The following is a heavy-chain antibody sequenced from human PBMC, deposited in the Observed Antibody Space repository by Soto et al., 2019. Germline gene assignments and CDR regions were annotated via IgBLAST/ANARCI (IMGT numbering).Heavy chain of an antibody. Sequence: ASVKVSGKASGYTFTSYAMHWVRQAPGQRLEWMGWINAGNGNTKYSQKFQGRVTITRDTSASTAYMELSSLRSEDTAVYYCARAARIFGVVIRNWFDPWGQGTLVTVSS. CDR2: INAGNGNT. J-gene: IGHJ5*02. CDR1: GYTFTSYA. D-gene: IGHD3-3*01. CDR3: ARAARIFGVVIRNWFDP. V-gene: IGHV1-3*01.